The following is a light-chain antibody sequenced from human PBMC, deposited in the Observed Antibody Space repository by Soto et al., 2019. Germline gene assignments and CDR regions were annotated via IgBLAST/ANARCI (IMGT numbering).Light chain of an antibody. J-gene: IGKJ5*01. V-gene: IGKV1-13*02. CDR2: DAS. CDR3: HQHSYWPLT. CDR1: QGISSA. Sequence: AIQLTQSPSSLSASVGDRVTITCRASQGISSALAWYQQKPGKAPKLLIYDASSLESGVPSRFSGSGSGTDSTLTISSLEPEDFAVYYCHQHSYWPLTFGQGTRLEIK.